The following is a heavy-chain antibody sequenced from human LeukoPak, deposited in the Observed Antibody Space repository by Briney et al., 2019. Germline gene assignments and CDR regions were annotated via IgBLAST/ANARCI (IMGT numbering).Heavy chain of an antibody. Sequence: SETLSLTCTVSGYSISSGYYWGSIRQPPGKGLEWIGSIYHSGSTYYNPSLKSRVTISVDTSKNQFSLKLSSVTAADTAVYYCARRKYDILTGYYNGFDYWGQGTLVTVSS. CDR2: IYHSGST. V-gene: IGHV4-38-2*02. CDR3: ARRKYDILTGYYNGFDY. D-gene: IGHD3-9*01. J-gene: IGHJ4*02. CDR1: GYSISSGYY.